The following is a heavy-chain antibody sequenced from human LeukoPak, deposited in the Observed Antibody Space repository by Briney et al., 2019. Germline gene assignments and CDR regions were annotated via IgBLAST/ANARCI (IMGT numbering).Heavy chain of an antibody. CDR1: GGSFSGYY. Sequence: SETLSLTCAVYGGSFSGYYWSWIRQPPGKGLEWIGEINHSGSTNYNPSLKSRVTISVDTSKNQFSLKLSSVTAADTAVYYCARGGKSIAVAGFRNYYYYYMDVWGKGTTVTVSS. CDR2: INHSGST. D-gene: IGHD6-19*01. V-gene: IGHV4-34*01. CDR3: ARGGKSIAVAGFRNYYYYYMDV. J-gene: IGHJ6*03.